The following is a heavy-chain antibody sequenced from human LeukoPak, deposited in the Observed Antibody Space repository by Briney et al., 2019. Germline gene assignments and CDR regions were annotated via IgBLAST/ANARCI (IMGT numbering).Heavy chain of an antibody. CDR1: GGSISSYY. V-gene: IGHV4-59*01. J-gene: IGHJ5*02. CDR3: ARNTGILLWFGELHP. Sequence: SETLSLTCTVSGGSISSYYWSWIRQPPGKGLEWIGYIYYSGSTNYNPSLKSRVTISVDTSKNQFSLKLSSVTAADTAVYYCARNTGILLWFGELHPWGQGTLVTVSS. D-gene: IGHD3-10*01. CDR2: IYYSGST.